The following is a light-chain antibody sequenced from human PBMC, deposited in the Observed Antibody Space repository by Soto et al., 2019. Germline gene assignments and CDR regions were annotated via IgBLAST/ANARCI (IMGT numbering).Light chain of an antibody. J-gene: IGKJ5*01. CDR3: QQRSSWPIT. Sequence: EILLTQSPGTLSLSPGERATLSCMASQSVSSSYLAWYQQKPGQAPRLLIYGASSRATGIPDRFSGSGSGTDFILTISRLEPEDFAVYYCQQRSSWPITFGQGTRLEIK. CDR1: QSVSSSY. CDR2: GAS. V-gene: IGKV3D-20*02.